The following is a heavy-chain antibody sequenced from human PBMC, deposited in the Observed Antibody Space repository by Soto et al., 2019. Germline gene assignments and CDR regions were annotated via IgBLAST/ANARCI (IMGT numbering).Heavy chain of an antibody. CDR1: GGSFSGYY. CDR3: ARETGASGLPFDF. Sequence: TSETLSLTCAVYGGSFSGYYWSWIRQPPGKGLEWIGLIHYTGNTNYNPSLKSRVTISIDTSKNQFSLRLRSATAADTAVYYCARETGASGLPFDFWGQGALVTVSS. D-gene: IGHD5-12*01. V-gene: IGHV4-59*01. J-gene: IGHJ4*02. CDR2: IHYTGNT.